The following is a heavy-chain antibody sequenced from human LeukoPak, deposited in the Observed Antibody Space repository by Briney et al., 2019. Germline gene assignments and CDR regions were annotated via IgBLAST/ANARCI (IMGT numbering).Heavy chain of an antibody. CDR1: GGSISSSNW. Sequence: SETLSLTCAVSGGSISSSNWWCWVRQPPGKGLEWIGSIYDSGSTYYNPSLKSRVTISVDTSKNQFSLKLNSVTAADTAMYYCQSRFLEWLLDYWGQGTLVTVSS. CDR2: IYDSGST. CDR3: QSRFLEWLLDY. V-gene: IGHV4-39*01. J-gene: IGHJ4*02. D-gene: IGHD3-3*01.